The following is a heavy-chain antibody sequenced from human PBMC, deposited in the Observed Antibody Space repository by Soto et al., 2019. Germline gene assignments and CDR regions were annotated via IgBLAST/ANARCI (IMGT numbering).Heavy chain of an antibody. CDR1: GGSISSNDW. CDR2: IHHSEST. V-gene: IGHV4-4*02. Sequence: SETLSLTCAISGGSISSNDWWTWVRQSPGKGLEWIGEIHHSESTNYNPSLNSRVTISVDKSKNQFSLKLTSVTAADTADYYCARTSYYDSTGYYNMDVWGQGTTVTVSS. CDR3: ARTSYYDSTGYYNMDV. D-gene: IGHD3-22*01. J-gene: IGHJ6*02.